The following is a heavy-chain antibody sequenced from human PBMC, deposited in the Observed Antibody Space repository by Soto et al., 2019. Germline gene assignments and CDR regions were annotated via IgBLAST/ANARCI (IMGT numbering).Heavy chain of an antibody. D-gene: IGHD2-15*01. CDR1: GASITTYY. V-gene: IGHV4-59*01. CDR2: ISYSGST. J-gene: IGHJ5*02. CDR3: ARDLKEYCSDGKCNWFDP. Sequence: SETLFLTCTVSGASITTYYWSLIRQPPGKGLEWIGYISYSGSTDYNPSLKSRVTISFDASKNQISLQVRSATAADAAVYYCARDLKEYCSDGKCNWFDPWGQGTLVTVSS.